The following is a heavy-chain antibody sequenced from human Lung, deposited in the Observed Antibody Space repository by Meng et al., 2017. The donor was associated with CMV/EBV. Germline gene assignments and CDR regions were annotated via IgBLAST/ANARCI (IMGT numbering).Heavy chain of an antibody. CDR1: GGSISSGGFY. Sequence: QGQLQESGPGRVKPSQTLSLTCTVSGGSISSGGFYWSWIRQHPGKGLEWIGYIYYSGSTYYNPSLRSRVAISIDTSKNQFSLKLTSVTAADTAVYFCARTNYGDYNWFDPWGQGTLVTVSS. V-gene: IGHV4-31*03. D-gene: IGHD4-17*01. CDR3: ARTNYGDYNWFDP. J-gene: IGHJ5*02. CDR2: IYYSGST.